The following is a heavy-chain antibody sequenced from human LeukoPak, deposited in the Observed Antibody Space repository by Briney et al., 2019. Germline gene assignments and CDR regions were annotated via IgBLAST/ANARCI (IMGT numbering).Heavy chain of an antibody. CDR3: ATDVGYCSGGSCL. CDR1: GFTFSSYT. V-gene: IGHV3-48*02. J-gene: IGHJ4*02. Sequence: GGSLRLSCAASGFTFSSYTMNWVRQAPGKGLEWVSSISSGSSSIYYADSVKGRFTISRDNAKKSLYLQMNNLRDEDTAVYYCATDVGYCSGGSCLWGQGTLVTVSS. CDR2: ISSGSSSI. D-gene: IGHD2-15*01.